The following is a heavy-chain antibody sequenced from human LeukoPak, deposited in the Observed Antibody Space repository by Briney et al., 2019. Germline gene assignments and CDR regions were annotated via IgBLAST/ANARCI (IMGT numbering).Heavy chain of an antibody. CDR2: IYSGGTT. V-gene: IGHV3-53*01. Sequence: GGSLRLSCEASGFTVSSNYMSWVRQAPGKGLEWVSVIYSGGTTYYADSVKGRFTISRDNSKNALYLQMNSLRAEDTAVYYCAGWPSSSWYKVAAFGIWGQGTMVTVSS. D-gene: IGHD6-13*01. CDR1: GFTVSSNY. J-gene: IGHJ3*02. CDR3: AGWPSSSWYKVAAFGI.